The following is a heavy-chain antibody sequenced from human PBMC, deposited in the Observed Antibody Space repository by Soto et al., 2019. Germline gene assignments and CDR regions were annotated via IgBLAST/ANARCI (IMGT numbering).Heavy chain of an antibody. V-gene: IGHV3-23*01. CDR3: AKPARVYTSSSGNDF. CDR2: ITGSGAST. D-gene: IGHD6-6*01. CDR1: GFTFSSYA. Sequence: GGSLRLSCAASGFTFSSYAISWVRQAPGKGLEWVSTITGSGASTYYADSVKGRFTISRDNSENTLYLQMNSLRAADTAFYYCAKPARVYTSSSGNDFWGQGTLVTVSS. J-gene: IGHJ4*02.